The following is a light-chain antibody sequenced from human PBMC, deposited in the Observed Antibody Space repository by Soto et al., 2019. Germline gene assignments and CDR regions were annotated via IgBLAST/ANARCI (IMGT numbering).Light chain of an antibody. CDR1: QSVSSSY. J-gene: IGKJ1*01. V-gene: IGKV3-20*01. CDR2: GAS. Sequence: EIVLTQSPGTLSLSPGERATLSCRASQSVSSSYLAWYQQQHGQAPRLLIYGASSRATGIPDRFSGSGSGTDFTLTIRRLEPEDFAVYYCQQYGSSPWTFGQGTKVEIK. CDR3: QQYGSSPWT.